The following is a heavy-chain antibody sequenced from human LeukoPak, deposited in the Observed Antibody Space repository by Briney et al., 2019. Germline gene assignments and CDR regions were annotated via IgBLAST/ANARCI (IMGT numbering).Heavy chain of an antibody. V-gene: IGHV3-7*01. D-gene: IGHD1-14*01. CDR3: ASVWAREPYFDY. CDR2: IKPDGSET. J-gene: IGHJ4*02. CDR1: GFTFSSYW. Sequence: AGGSLRLSCAASGFTFSSYWMSWVRQAPGKGLEWVANIKPDGSETSYVDSVKGRFTISRDNAKNSLYLQLNSLRAEDTAVYYCASVWAREPYFDYWGQGTLVTVSS.